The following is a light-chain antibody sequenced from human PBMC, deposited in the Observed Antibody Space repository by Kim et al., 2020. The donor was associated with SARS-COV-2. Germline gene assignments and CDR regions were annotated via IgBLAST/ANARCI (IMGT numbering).Light chain of an antibody. CDR2: GAS. J-gene: IGKJ2*01. CDR1: QSVCSSY. CDR3: QQYGSSPPYT. Sequence: YPGESATLSGRASQSVCSSYLAWYQQKPGQAPRLLIYGASSRATGSPDRFSGSGSGTDFTLTISRLEPEDFAVYYCQQYGSSPPYTFGQGTKLEI. V-gene: IGKV3-20*01.